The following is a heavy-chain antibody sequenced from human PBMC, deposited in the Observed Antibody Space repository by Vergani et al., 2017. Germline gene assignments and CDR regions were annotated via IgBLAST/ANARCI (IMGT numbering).Heavy chain of an antibody. Sequence: EVQLVESGGGLVKPGGSLRLSCAASGFTFSNAWMSWVRQAPGKGLEWVGRIKSKTDGGTTDYAAPVKGRFTISRDDSKNTLYLQINSLKTEDTAVYYCTLDTAMVYYYYGMDVWGQGTTVTVSS. CDR1: GFTFSNAW. V-gene: IGHV3-15*01. CDR3: TLDTAMVYYYYGMDV. J-gene: IGHJ6*02. CDR2: IKSKTDGGTT. D-gene: IGHD5-18*01.